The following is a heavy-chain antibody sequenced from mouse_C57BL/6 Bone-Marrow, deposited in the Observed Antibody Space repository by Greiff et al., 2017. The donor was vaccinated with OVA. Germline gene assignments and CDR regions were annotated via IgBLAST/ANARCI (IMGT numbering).Heavy chain of an antibody. V-gene: IGHV1-82*01. CDR1: GYAFSSSW. Sequence: QVQLQQSGPELVKPGASVKISCKASGYAFSSSWMNWVKQRPGKGLEWIGRIYPGDGDTNYNGKFKGKATLTADKSSSTAYMQLSSLTSEDSAVYFCARRGVIYYDYDPFAYWGQGTLGTVSA. CDR2: IYPGDGDT. D-gene: IGHD2-4*01. J-gene: IGHJ3*01. CDR3: ARRGVIYYDYDPFAY.